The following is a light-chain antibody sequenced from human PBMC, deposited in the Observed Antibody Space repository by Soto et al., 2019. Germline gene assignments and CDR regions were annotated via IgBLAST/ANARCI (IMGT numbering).Light chain of an antibody. CDR2: EVS. CDR3: GSYADSNNYV. J-gene: IGLJ1*01. V-gene: IGLV2-8*01. CDR1: SSDVGGYNY. Sequence: QSALTQPPSASGSPGQSVTISCTGTSSDVGGYNYVSWYQQYPGKAPKIMIYEVSKRPSGVPDRFSGSKPGNTASLTVSGLQAEDEADYYCGSYADSNNYVFGTGTRTPT.